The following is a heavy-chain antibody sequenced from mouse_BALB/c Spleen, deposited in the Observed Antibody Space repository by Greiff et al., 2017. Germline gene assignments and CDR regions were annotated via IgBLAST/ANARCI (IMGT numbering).Heavy chain of an antibody. CDR2: ISYSGST. Sequence: EVKLQESGPGLVKPSQSLSLTCTVTGYSITSDYAWNWIRQFPGNKLEWMGYISYSGSTSYNPSLKSRISITRDTSKNQFFLQLNSVTTEDTATYYCARGNVYGNYGFAYWGQGTLVTVSA. V-gene: IGHV3-2*02. CDR3: ARGNVYGNYGFAY. D-gene: IGHD2-1*01. J-gene: IGHJ3*01. CDR1: GYSITSDYA.